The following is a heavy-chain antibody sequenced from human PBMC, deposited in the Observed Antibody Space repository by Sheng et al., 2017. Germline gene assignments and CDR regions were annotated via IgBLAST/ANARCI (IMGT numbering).Heavy chain of an antibody. Sequence: EVQLVESGGGLVQPGGSLRLSCAASGFTFSTYAMSWVRQAPGKGLEWVSAISASAGSTFYADSVKGRFTISRDTSKNTLYLQMNSLRAEDTAVYYCAKVIYSHGSGSEGYWGQGTLVTVSS. D-gene: IGHD3-10*01. CDR3: AKVIYSHGSGSEGY. CDR2: ISASAGST. V-gene: IGHV3-23*04. J-gene: IGHJ4*02. CDR1: GFTFSTYA.